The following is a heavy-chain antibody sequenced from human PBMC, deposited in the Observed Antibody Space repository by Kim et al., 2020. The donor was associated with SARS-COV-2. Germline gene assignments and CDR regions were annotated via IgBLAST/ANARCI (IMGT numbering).Heavy chain of an antibody. J-gene: IGHJ4*02. V-gene: IGHV4-31*03. Sequence: SETLSLTCTVSGGSISSGGYYWSWIRQHPGKGLEWIGYIYYSGSTYYNPSLKSRVTISVDTSKNQFSLKLSSVTAADTAVYYCARGSIETYGSGSYYDYWGQGTLVTVSS. D-gene: IGHD3-10*01. CDR1: GGSISSGGYY. CDR3: ARGSIETYGSGSYYDY. CDR2: IYYSGST.